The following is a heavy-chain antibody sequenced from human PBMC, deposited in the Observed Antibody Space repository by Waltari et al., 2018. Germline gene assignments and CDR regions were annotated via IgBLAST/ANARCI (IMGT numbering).Heavy chain of an antibody. CDR1: GGTFSSYA. V-gene: IGHV1-69*14. J-gene: IGHJ4*02. CDR3: ARDPMEYCGGDCYHHYFDY. D-gene: IGHD2-21*01. CDR2: IIPIFGTA. Sequence: QVQLVQSGAEVKKPGSSVKVSCKASGGTFSSYAISWVRQAPGQGLEWMGGIIPIFGTANYAQKFQGRVTITADKSTSTAYMELSSLRSEDTAVYYCARDPMEYCGGDCYHHYFDYWGQGTLVTVSS.